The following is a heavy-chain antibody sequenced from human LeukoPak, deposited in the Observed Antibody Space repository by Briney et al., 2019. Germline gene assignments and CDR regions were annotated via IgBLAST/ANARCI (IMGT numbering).Heavy chain of an antibody. Sequence: GGSLRPSSAASGFIFSSYAMSWVRQAPGKGLEWVSGISGSGGNTYYADSGKGRFTISRDNSKYTLYLQMNSLRAADTAVYYCAKDLDRAYYYYGMDVWGQGTTVTVSS. CDR2: ISGSGGNT. CDR1: GFIFSSYA. J-gene: IGHJ6*02. V-gene: IGHV3-23*01. D-gene: IGHD1-14*01. CDR3: AKDLDRAYYYYGMDV.